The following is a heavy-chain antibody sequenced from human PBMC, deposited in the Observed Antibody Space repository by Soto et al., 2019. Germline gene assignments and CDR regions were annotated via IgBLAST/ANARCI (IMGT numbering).Heavy chain of an antibody. D-gene: IGHD3-3*01. V-gene: IGHV3-33*01. CDR3: ARQSTIFGVVSGFDP. Sequence: GSLRLSCAASGFTFSSYGMHWVRQAPGKGLEWVAVIWYDGSNKYYADSVKGRFTISRDNSKNTLYLQMNSLRAEDTAVHYCARQSTIFGVVSGFDPWGQGTLVTVSS. CDR1: GFTFSSYG. CDR2: IWYDGSNK. J-gene: IGHJ5*02.